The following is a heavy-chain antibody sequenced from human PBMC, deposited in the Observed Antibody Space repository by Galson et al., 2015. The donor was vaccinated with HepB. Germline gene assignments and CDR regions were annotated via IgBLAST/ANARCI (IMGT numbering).Heavy chain of an antibody. D-gene: IGHD1-26*01. CDR2: IGTADDT. CDR3: AREARSTVGNTGAFDV. J-gene: IGHJ3*01. Sequence: SLRLSCAASGFTFSTYDMHWVRQTTGKGLEWISGIGTADDTYYSGSVKGRFTISRENAKNSFYLQMNSLRAGDTAVYYCAREARSTVGNTGAFDVWGQGTTVTVSS. CDR1: GFTFSTYD. V-gene: IGHV3-13*04.